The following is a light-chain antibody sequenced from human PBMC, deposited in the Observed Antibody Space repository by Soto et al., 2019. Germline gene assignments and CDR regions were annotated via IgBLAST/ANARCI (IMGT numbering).Light chain of an antibody. CDR3: QSYDSSLTSSVV. V-gene: IGLV1-40*01. J-gene: IGLJ2*01. CDR2: ANK. CDR1: KSNIGAVYD. Sequence: QSVLTQPPSVSGAPGQTVTISCAGTKSNIGAVYDVHWYQQLPGAAPKLLIYANKIRPSGVPDRFSGSKSGTSASLAIAGLQAEDEAVYYCQSYDSSLTSSVVFGGGTKLTVL.